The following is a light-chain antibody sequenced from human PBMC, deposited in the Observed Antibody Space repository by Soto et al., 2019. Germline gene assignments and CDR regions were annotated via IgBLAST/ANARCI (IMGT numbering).Light chain of an antibody. CDR1: SSDVGAYNY. CDR2: EVS. CDR3: SSYTTSTTWV. Sequence: QSVLTQPASVSGSPGQSLTISCSGTSSDVGAYNYVTWYQQYPGKAPKIILFEVSNRPSGVSNRFFGSKSGDTASLTISGLQAEDEADYYCSSYTTSTTWVFGGGTKLTVL. J-gene: IGLJ3*02. V-gene: IGLV2-14*03.